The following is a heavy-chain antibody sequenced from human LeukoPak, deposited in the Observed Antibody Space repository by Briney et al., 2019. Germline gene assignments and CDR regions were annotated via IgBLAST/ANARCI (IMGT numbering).Heavy chain of an antibody. V-gene: IGHV1-69*13. CDR2: ITPIFGTA. CDR1: GGTFRRFT. D-gene: IGHD3-22*01. J-gene: IGHJ4*02. CDR3: AGEWGLESSGYYYAY. Sequence: SVKVSCKASGGTFRRFTISWVRQAPGQGFEWMGGITPIFGTANFAQKFQGRVSITADESTSTAFMELSSLRSEDTAVYYCAGEWGLESSGYYYAYWGQGTLVTVSS.